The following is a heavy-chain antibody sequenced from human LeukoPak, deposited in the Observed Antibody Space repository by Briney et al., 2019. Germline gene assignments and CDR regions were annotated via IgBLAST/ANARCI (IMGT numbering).Heavy chain of an antibody. J-gene: IGHJ3*02. CDR3: ARVPYGSRVLGAFDI. CDR2: IYHSGST. CDR1: GGSISSSNW. Sequence: SETLSLTCAVSGGSISSSNWWSWVRQPPGKGLEWIGEIYHSGSTNYNPSLKSRVTISVDKSKNQFSLKLSSVTAADTAVYYCARVPYGSRVLGAFDIWGQGTMVTVSS. V-gene: IGHV4-4*02. D-gene: IGHD3-22*01.